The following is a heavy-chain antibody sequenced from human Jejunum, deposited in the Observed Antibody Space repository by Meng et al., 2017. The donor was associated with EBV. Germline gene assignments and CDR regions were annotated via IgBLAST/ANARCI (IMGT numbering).Heavy chain of an antibody. V-gene: IGHV4-39*07. J-gene: IGHJ4*02. D-gene: IGHD5-12*01. Sequence: QLQEADPVLVRPSVTLALTCSVTGCYISDSNYYRGWIRQPPGKGLQWIGSTYRSVSDYYNPSLKSRVTMSIDTSKNQFSLKLRSVTAADTAVYYCARVGPPRIVATIDYWGQGTLVTVSS. CDR3: ARVGPPRIVATIDY. CDR2: TYRSVSD. CDR1: GCYISDSNYY.